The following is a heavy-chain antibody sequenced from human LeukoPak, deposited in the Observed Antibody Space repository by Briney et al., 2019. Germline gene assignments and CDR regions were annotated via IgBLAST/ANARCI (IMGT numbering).Heavy chain of an antibody. Sequence: GGSLRLSCAASGFTFSSYWMHWVRQAPGKGLVWVSRINSDGSSTSYAGSVKGRFTISRDNAKNTLYLQMNSLRAEDTAVYYCASSGPYCSGGSCGVDYWGQGTLVTVSS. J-gene: IGHJ4*02. CDR1: GFTFSSYW. D-gene: IGHD2-15*01. CDR2: INSDGSST. CDR3: ASSGPYCSGGSCGVDY. V-gene: IGHV3-74*01.